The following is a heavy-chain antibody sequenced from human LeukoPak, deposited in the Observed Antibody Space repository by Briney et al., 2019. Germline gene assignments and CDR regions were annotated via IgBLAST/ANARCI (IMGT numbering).Heavy chain of an antibody. J-gene: IGHJ4*02. CDR1: GYTFTSYG. D-gene: IGHD3-22*01. V-gene: IGHV1-18*01. Sequence: VASVKVSCKASGYTFTSYGISWVRQAPGQGLEWMGWISAYNGNTNYAQKLQGRVTMTTDTSTSTAYMELRSLRPDDTAVYCCARVHYDSSGYYLDYLFDYWGQGTLVTVSS. CDR3: ARVHYDSSGYYLDYLFDY. CDR2: ISAYNGNT.